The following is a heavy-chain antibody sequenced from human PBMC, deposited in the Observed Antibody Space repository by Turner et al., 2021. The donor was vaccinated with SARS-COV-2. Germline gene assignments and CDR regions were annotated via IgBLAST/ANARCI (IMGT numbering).Heavy chain of an antibody. CDR2: IWYDGSNK. CDR1: GFTFSSYG. Sequence: QVQLVESGGGVVQPGRSLRLSCAASGFTFSSYGMHWVRQAPGKGLEWVAVIWYDGSNKNYADSVKGRFTISRDNSKNTLYLQMNSLRAEDTAVYYCAREREEGYYDFWSGYYGWFDPWGQGTLVTVS. V-gene: IGHV3-33*01. J-gene: IGHJ5*02. D-gene: IGHD3-3*01. CDR3: AREREEGYYDFWSGYYGWFDP.